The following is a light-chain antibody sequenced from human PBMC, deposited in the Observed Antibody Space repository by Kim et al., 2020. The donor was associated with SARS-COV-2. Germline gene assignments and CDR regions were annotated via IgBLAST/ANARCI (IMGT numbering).Light chain of an antibody. V-gene: IGLV3-27*01. CDR3: YSAADNNLHWV. CDR2: KDS. Sequence: PGQTARITCSGDVLAKKYARWFQQKPGQAPVLVIYKDSERPSGIPERFSGSSSGTTVTLTISGAQVEDEADYYCYSAADNNLHWVFGGGTKLTVL. CDR1: VLAKKY. J-gene: IGLJ3*02.